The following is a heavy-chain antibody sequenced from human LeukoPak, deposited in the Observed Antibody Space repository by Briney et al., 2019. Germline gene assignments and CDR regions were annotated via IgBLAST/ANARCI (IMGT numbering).Heavy chain of an antibody. V-gene: IGHV4-34*01. CDR1: GGSFSGYY. CDR2: INHSGST. J-gene: IGHJ3*02. Sequence: KPSETLSLTCAVYGGSFSGYYWSWIRQPPGKGLEWIGEINHSGSTNYNPSLKSRVTISVDTSKNQFSLKLSSVTAADTAVYYCASIAAAGTGAFDIWGQGTMVTVSS. D-gene: IGHD6-13*01. CDR3: ASIAAAGTGAFDI.